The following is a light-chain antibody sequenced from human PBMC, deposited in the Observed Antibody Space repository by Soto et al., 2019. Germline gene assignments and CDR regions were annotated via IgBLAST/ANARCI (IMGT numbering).Light chain of an antibody. CDR1: QSVSSY. J-gene: IGKJ4*01. CDR3: QQRSNWPPLT. Sequence: EIVLTQSPATLSLSPGERATLSCRASQSVSSYLAWYQQKPGQAPRLLIYDASNRATGIPARFSGSGSVTDFTRTISSLEPEYFAVYYCQQRSNWPPLTFVGGTKVEIK. CDR2: DAS. V-gene: IGKV3-11*01.